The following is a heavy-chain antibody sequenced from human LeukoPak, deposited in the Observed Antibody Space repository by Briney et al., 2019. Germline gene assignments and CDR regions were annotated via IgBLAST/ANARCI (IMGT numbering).Heavy chain of an antibody. CDR3: ARSSPVVVAATIDY. J-gene: IGHJ4*02. CDR1: GYTFTGYY. V-gene: IGHV1-2*02. CDR2: INPNSGGT. Sequence: ASVKVSCKASGYTFTGYYMHWVRQAPGQGLEGTGWINPNSGGTNYAQKFQGRVTMTRDTSISTAYMELSRLRSDGTAVYYCARSSPVVVAATIDYWGQGTLVTVSS. D-gene: IGHD2-15*01.